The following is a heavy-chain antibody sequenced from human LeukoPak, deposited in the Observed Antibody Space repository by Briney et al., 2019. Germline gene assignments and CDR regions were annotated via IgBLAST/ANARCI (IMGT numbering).Heavy chain of an antibody. J-gene: IGHJ3*02. D-gene: IGHD4-17*01. CDR2: ISYIGST. Sequence: SETLSLTCTVSGDSFSSHYWSWIRQPPGKGLEWIGYISYIGSTNYNPSLNSRVTISIDTSKNQFSLKLSSVTAADTAVYYCARDLVTVTKGFDIWGQGTMVSVSS. CDR3: ARDLVTVTKGFDI. CDR1: GDSFSSHY. V-gene: IGHV4-59*11.